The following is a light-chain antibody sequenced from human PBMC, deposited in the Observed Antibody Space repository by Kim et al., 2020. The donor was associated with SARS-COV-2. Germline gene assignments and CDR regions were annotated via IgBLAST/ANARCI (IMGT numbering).Light chain of an antibody. V-gene: IGLV3-1*01. CDR3: QVCDSTTGV. Sequence: SYELTQPPSVSVSPGQTASITCSGGNLGDKYACWYQQKPGQSPVLVIYQDNKRPAGIYERFSGSNSGNTATLTISGTQGMDEADYYCQVCDSTTGVSGGGTQLTVL. CDR2: QDN. CDR1: NLGDKY. J-gene: IGLJ3*02.